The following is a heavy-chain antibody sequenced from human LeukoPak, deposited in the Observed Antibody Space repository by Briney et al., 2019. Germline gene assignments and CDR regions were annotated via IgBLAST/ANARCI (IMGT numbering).Heavy chain of an antibody. D-gene: IGHD2-2*01. CDR2: VSASGDNT. Sequence: GGSLRLSCAASGLTFAGYDMSWVRQAPGKGLEWVSTVSASGDNTYYAGFVKGRFTISRDHSKDTVYLQMSSLRVEDTAVYYCSRGEGDCSRTSCTLDYWGQGTLVTVSS. V-gene: IGHV3-23*01. CDR1: GLTFAGYD. J-gene: IGHJ4*02. CDR3: SRGEGDCSRTSCTLDY.